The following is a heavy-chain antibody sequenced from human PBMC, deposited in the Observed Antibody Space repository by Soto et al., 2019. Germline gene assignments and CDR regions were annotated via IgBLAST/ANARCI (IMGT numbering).Heavy chain of an antibody. CDR1: GGSISSGGYY. CDR2: IYYSGST. Sequence: QVQLQESGPGLVKPSQTLSLTCTVSGGSISSGGYYWSWIRQHPGKGLEWIGYIYYSGSTYYNPSLKSRVTISVDTSKNQFSLKLSSVTAADTAVYYCARDRGDDSSGYYYAGAFDIWGQGTMVTVSS. D-gene: IGHD3-22*01. V-gene: IGHV4-31*03. J-gene: IGHJ3*02. CDR3: ARDRGDDSSGYYYAGAFDI.